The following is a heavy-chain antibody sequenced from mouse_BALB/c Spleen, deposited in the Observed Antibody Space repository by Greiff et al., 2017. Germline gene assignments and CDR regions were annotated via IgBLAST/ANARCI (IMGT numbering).Heavy chain of an antibody. D-gene: IGHD2-1*01. CDR3: TRCYGNYEYYFDY. Sequence: DVMLVESGGGLVKPGGSLKLSCAASGFTFSSYTMSWVRQTPETRLEWVATIRSGGSYTYYPDSVKGRFTISRDNAKNTLYLQMSSLKSEDTAMYYCTRCYGNYEYYFDYWGQGTTLTVSS. J-gene: IGHJ2*01. CDR1: GFTFSSYT. V-gene: IGHV5-6-4*01. CDR2: IRSGGSYT.